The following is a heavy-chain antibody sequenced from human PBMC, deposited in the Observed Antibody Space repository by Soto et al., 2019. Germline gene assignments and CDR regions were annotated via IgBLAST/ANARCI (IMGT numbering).Heavy chain of an antibody. D-gene: IGHD5-18*01. CDR2: IFYSGST. Sequence: SGSLALTCTVSGGSMSISSYYWCLIRQPPGKGLEWIGSIFYSGSTYYNPSLKSRVTISVDTSKNQFSLKLSSVTAADTAVYYCACIFSGGYSYCFYYYGMDVWGXGTTVTVS. V-gene: IGHV4-39*01. CDR3: ACIFSGGYSYCFYYYGMDV. J-gene: IGHJ6*02. CDR1: GGSMSISSYY.